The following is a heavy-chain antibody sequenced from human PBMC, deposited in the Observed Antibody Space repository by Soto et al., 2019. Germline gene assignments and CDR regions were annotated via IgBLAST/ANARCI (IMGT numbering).Heavy chain of an antibody. CDR2: IYYSGST. CDR1: GGSISSYY. D-gene: IGHD6-19*01. J-gene: IGHJ5*02. CDR3: ARQQAVAGPGGKGWFDP. V-gene: IGHV4-59*08. Sequence: PSETLSLTCTVSGGSISSYYWSWIRQPPGKGLEWIGYIYYSGSTNYNPSLKSRVTISVDTSKNQFSLKLSSVTAADTAVYYCARQQAVAGPGGKGWFDPWGQGTLVTVSS.